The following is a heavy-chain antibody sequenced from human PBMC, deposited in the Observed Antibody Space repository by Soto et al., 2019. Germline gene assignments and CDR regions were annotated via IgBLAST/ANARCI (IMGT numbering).Heavy chain of an antibody. V-gene: IGHV4-59*01. CDR3: ARDSTRQLPYYYYGMDV. D-gene: IGHD2-2*01. CDR2: IYYSGST. J-gene: IGHJ6*02. Sequence: SETLSLTCTVSGGSISSYYWSWIRQPPGKGLEWIGYIYYSGSTNYNPSLKSRVTISVDTSKNQFSLKLSSVTAADTAVYYCARDSTRQLPYYYYGMDVWGQGTTVT. CDR1: GGSISSYY.